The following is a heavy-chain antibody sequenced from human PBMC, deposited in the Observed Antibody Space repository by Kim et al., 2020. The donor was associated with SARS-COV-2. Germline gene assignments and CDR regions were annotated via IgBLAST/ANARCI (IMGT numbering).Heavy chain of an antibody. CDR2: IYSHGSA. Sequence: GGSLRLSCAVSGLTVGDNFMSWVRQAPGKGLEWVSLIYSHGSAHYADSVKGRFTITRDSTKNTVDLQINSLRVEDKAAYYCATEPSAVGAPTPWGQGTLV. D-gene: IGHD1-26*01. CDR3: ATEPSAVGAPTP. V-gene: IGHV3-53*01. J-gene: IGHJ1*01. CDR1: GLTVGDNF.